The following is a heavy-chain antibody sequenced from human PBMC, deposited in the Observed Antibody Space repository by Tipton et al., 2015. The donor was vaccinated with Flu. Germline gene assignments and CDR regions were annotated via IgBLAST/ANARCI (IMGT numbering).Heavy chain of an antibody. V-gene: IGHV4-39*07. J-gene: IGHJ5*02. CDR2: IYYSGST. Sequence: TLSLTCTVSGGSISSSSYYWGWIRQPPGKGLEWIGSIYYSGSTNYNPSLKSRVTISVDTSKNQFSLKLSSVTAADTSVYYCARFRSGSRVAWFDPWGQGTLVTVSS. D-gene: IGHD6-13*01. CDR1: GGSISSSSYY. CDR3: ARFRSGSRVAWFDP.